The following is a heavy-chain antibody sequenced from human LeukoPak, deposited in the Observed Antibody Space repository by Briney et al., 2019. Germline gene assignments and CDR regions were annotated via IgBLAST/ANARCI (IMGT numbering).Heavy chain of an antibody. D-gene: IGHD5-18*01. Sequence: GGSLRLSCAASGFTFSSYWMHWVRQGPGKGLVWVSRINSDGSSTTYADSVKGRFTISRDNAKNTLYLQMNSLSAEDTAVYYCARGSYGYEYWGQGTLVTVSS. J-gene: IGHJ4*02. CDR2: INSDGSST. CDR3: ARGSYGYEY. CDR1: GFTFSSYW. V-gene: IGHV3-74*01.